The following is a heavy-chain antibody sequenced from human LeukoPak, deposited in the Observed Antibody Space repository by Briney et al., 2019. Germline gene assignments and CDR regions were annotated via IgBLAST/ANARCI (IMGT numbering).Heavy chain of an antibody. J-gene: IGHJ4*02. D-gene: IGHD5/OR15-5a*01. CDR1: GFAFSTYA. CDR3: AKARGSSVYEQFDY. V-gene: IGHV3-23*01. CDR2: ISTSGRAT. Sequence: GGSLRLSCAASGFAFSTYAMTWVRQAPEKGLQWVSTISTSGRATYYADSVEGRFTISRDNSKNTLYLQMNSLRADDTAVYYCAKARGSSVYEQFDYWGQGTQVTVS.